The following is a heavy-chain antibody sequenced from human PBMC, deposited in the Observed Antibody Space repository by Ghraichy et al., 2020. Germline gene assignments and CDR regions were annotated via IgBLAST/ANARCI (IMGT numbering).Heavy chain of an antibody. CDR3: ARARDYGGTHPFDY. CDR2: ISNSGSTI. V-gene: IGHV3-48*03. J-gene: IGHJ4*02. Sequence: GGSLRLSCAASGFTFSSYEMNWVRQPPGKGLEWVSYISNSGSTIYYADSVKGRFTISRDNAKNSLFLQMNSLRAEDTALYYCARARDYGGTHPFDYWGQGTLVTVSS. D-gene: IGHD4-23*01. CDR1: GFTFSSYE.